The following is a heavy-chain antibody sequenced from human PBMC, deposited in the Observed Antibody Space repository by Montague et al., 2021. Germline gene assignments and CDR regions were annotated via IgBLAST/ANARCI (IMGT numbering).Heavy chain of an antibody. J-gene: IGHJ5*02. Sequence: SETLSLTCSVSGDSINGWYWGWIRQSPGKGLEWIGSIYYSGNSFYQPSLKSRITMAVDTSKNQFSLKLSSVTAADTAIYYCARVFSSWYVGWFDPWGQGTLVTVSS. CDR2: IYYSGNS. V-gene: IGHV4-38-2*02. CDR1: GDSINGWY. D-gene: IGHD6-13*01. CDR3: ARVFSSWYVGWFDP.